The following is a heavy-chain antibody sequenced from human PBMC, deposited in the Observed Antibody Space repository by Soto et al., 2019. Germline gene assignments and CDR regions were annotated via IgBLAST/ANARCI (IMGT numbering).Heavy chain of an antibody. CDR3: ALHYYSSSGYYTQFGY. Sequence: SVKISCKASGGTFSSYAISWVRQAPGQGLEWMGGIIPIFGTANYAQKFQGRVTITADELTSTAYMELSSLRSENTALDYCALHYYSSSGYYTQFGYRGQRPMVA. D-gene: IGHD3-22*01. CDR2: IIPIFGTA. CDR1: GGTFSSYA. V-gene: IGHV1-69*13. J-gene: IGHJ4*02.